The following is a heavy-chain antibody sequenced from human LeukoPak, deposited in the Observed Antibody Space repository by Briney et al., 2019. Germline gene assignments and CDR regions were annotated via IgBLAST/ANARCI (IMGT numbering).Heavy chain of an antibody. CDR3: ATQYCSATSCYNWYFDL. CDR2: IYPGDSDT. V-gene: IGHV5-51*01. J-gene: IGHJ2*01. D-gene: IGHD2-2*01. CDR1: GYRFTSYW. Sequence: GESLKISCKASGYRFTSYWVGWVRQMPGRDLEWMGIIYPGDSDTRYSPSFQGQVTISVDKSINTAYLQWSSLKASDTAMYYCATQYCSATSCYNWYFDLWGRGTQVSVSS.